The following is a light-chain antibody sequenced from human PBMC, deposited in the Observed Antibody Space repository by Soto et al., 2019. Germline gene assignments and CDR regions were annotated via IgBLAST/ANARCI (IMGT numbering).Light chain of an antibody. Sequence: DIVLTHSPYSRSVGLRYTSTINFNAMHSVLYTPNNKNYLGWYQQKPGQPPKLLIYWAHLRQPGVPDRFSGSGSGTEFTLTISGLQAEDVGVYFCQQYSSTSLTFGAGTKVDIK. CDR3: QQYSSTSLT. CDR1: HSVLYTPNNKNY. J-gene: IGKJ4*01. CDR2: WAH. V-gene: IGKV4-1*01.